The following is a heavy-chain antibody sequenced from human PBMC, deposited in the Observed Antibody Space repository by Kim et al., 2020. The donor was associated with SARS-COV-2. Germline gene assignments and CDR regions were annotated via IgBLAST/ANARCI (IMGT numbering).Heavy chain of an antibody. J-gene: IGHJ4*02. Sequence: GGSLRLSCAASGFTFSSYSMNWVRQAPGKGLEWFSSISSSSSYIYYADSVKGRFTISRDNAKNSLYLQMNSLRAEDTAVYYCARDPRYGDSRHGVCDYWGQGTLVTVSS. CDR1: GFTFSSYS. D-gene: IGHD4-17*01. CDR3: ARDPRYGDSRHGVCDY. CDR2: ISSSSSYI. V-gene: IGHV3-21*01.